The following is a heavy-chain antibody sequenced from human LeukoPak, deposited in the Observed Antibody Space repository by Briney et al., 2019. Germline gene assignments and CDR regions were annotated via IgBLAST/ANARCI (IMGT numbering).Heavy chain of an antibody. CDR3: ARDHLGYYDFWSGLLGDYFDY. CDR2: INPSGGST. J-gene: IGHJ4*02. Sequence: GESLRISCKGSGYTFSSYYMHWVRQAPGQGLEWMGIINPSGGSTSYAQKFQGRVTMTRDTSTSTVYMELSSLRSEDTAVYYCARDHLGYYDFWSGLLGDYFDYWGQGTLVTVSS. CDR1: GYTFSSYY. D-gene: IGHD3-3*01. V-gene: IGHV1-46*03.